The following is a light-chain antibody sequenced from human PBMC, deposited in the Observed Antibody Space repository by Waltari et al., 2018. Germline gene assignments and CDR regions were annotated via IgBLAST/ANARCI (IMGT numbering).Light chain of an antibody. CDR1: QGIKKS. J-gene: IGKJ4*01. CDR2: AAS. Sequence: DIQMTQSPYSLSASVGDRVTITCRASQGIKKSLAWYQQKPGKAPKLLLHAASTLESGVPSRFSGSGSGAEYTLTISSLRPEDFATYYCQQYYSTPPLTFGGGTKVEIK. CDR3: QQYYSTPPLT. V-gene: IGKV1-NL1*01.